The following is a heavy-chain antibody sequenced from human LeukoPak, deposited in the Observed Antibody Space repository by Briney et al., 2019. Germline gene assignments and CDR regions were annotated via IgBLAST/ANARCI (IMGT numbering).Heavy chain of an antibody. CDR2: ISSSSSYI. D-gene: IGHD4-17*01. CDR1: GFTFNDYA. CDR3: ARATARPPNAFDI. J-gene: IGHJ3*02. Sequence: GSLRLSCAASGFTFNDYAMHWVRQAPGKGLEWVSSISSSSSYIYYADSVKGRFTISRDNAKNSLYLQMNSLRAEDTAVYYCARATARPPNAFDIWGQGTMVTVSS. V-gene: IGHV3-21*01.